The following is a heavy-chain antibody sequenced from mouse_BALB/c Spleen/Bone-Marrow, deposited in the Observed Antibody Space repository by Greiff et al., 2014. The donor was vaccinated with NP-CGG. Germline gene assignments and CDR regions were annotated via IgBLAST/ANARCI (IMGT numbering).Heavy chain of an antibody. V-gene: IGHV14-3*02. Sequence: EVQGVESGAELVKPGASAKLSCTASGFNIKDTYMHWVKQRPEQGLEWIGRIDPANGNTKYDPKFQGKATITADTSSNTAYLQLSSLTSEDTAVYYCAIYYYGSSGFAYWGQGTLVTVSA. D-gene: IGHD1-1*01. CDR3: AIYYYGSSGFAY. J-gene: IGHJ3*01. CDR2: IDPANGNT. CDR1: GFNIKDTY.